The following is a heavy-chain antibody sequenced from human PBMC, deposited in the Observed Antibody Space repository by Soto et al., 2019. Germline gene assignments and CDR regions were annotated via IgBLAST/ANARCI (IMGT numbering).Heavy chain of an antibody. CDR1: GFTFGRYS. CDR3: ARAKGVGAYSPFDS. V-gene: IGHV3-48*02. Sequence: EEQLVESGGGLVQPGGSLRLSCAASGFTFGRYSMSWVRQAPGKGLEWVSYISTRSNSKYYGDSVKGRFAISRDNAKNSLFLQMSGPSDADTAVYFCARAKGVGAYSPFDSWGQGTLVTVSS. D-gene: IGHD2-15*01. CDR2: ISTRSNSK. J-gene: IGHJ4*02.